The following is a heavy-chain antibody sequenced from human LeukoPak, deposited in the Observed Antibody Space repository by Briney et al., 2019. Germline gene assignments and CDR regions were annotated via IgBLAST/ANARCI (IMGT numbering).Heavy chain of an antibody. CDR2: VSISGDNT. CDR1: GFTFSNYA. J-gene: IGHJ4*02. CDR3: ARARTSGSFCDY. D-gene: IGHD1-26*01. V-gene: IGHV3-23*01. Sequence: GGSLRLSCAASGFTFSNYAMSWVRQAPGKGLEWVSRVSISGDNTYYADSVKGRFTISRDNSKNTLYLQMNSLRAEDTAVYYCARARTSGSFCDYWGQGTLVTVSS.